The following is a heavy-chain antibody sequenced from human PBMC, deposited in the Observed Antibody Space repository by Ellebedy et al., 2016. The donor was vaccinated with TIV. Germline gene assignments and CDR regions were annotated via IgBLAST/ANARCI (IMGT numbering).Heavy chain of an antibody. CDR1: GFTFSNCA. CDR2: ITGSGYST. Sequence: GESLKISXEASGFTFSNCAMSWVRQAPGKGLEWISGITGSGYSTYYADSVKGRVIISRDNSKNTLFLQVYSLRVEDTAVYYCAKDPLGYCSGGSCSTKPFDYWGQGTLVTVSS. CDR3: AKDPLGYCSGGSCSTKPFDY. V-gene: IGHV3-23*01. D-gene: IGHD2-15*01. J-gene: IGHJ4*02.